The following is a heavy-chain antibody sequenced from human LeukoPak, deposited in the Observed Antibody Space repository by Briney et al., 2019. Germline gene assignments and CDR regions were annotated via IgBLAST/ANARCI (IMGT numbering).Heavy chain of an antibody. V-gene: IGHV3-23*01. CDR3: ADGYSYGPFDY. D-gene: IGHD5-18*01. CDR1: GFTFSSYA. CDR2: ISGSGGST. Sequence: GRSLRLSCAASGFTFSSYAMHWVRQAPGKGLEWVSAISGSGGSTYYADSVKGRFTISRDNSKNTLYLQMNSLRAEDTAVYYCADGYSYGPFDYWGQGTLVTVSS. J-gene: IGHJ4*02.